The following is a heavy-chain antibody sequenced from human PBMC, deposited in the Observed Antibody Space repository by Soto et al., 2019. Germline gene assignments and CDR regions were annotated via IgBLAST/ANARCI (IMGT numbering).Heavy chain of an antibody. Sequence: SETLSLTCAVYGGSFSGYYWSWIRQPPGKGLEWIGEINHSGSTNYNPSLKSRVTISVDTSKNQFSLKLSSVTAADTAVYYCARGRRYYYYYGMNVWGQGTTVTVSS. CDR3: ARGRRYYYYYGMNV. D-gene: IGHD4-17*01. CDR2: INHSGST. V-gene: IGHV4-34*01. J-gene: IGHJ6*02. CDR1: GGSFSGYY.